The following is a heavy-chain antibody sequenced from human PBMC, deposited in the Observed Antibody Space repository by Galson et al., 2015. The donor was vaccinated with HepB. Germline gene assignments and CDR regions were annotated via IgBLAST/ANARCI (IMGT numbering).Heavy chain of an antibody. V-gene: IGHV3-21*04. CDR1: GFIFSNYN. CDR2: ISSKSSDI. CDR3: ARDGMGEYFDS. Sequence: SLRLSCAGSGFIFSNYNMNWVRQAPGKGLEWVSSISSKSSDICYPDSVKGRFTISRDNAKNSLYLQMTSLRAEDTAVYYCARDGMGEYFDSWGQGTLVTVSS. D-gene: IGHD3-16*01. J-gene: IGHJ4*02.